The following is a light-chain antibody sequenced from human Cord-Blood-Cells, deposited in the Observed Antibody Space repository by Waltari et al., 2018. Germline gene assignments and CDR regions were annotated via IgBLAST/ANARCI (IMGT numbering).Light chain of an antibody. CDR3: MQALQTPFT. J-gene: IGKJ3*01. CDR1: QSLLHSNGYNY. Sequence: DIVMTQSPLSPPVTPGEPASIPCRSSQSLLHSNGYNYLDWYLQKPGQSPQLLIYLGSNRASGVPDRFSGSGSGTDFTLKISRVEAEDVGVYYCMQALQTPFTFGPGTKVDIK. V-gene: IGKV2-28*01. CDR2: LGS.